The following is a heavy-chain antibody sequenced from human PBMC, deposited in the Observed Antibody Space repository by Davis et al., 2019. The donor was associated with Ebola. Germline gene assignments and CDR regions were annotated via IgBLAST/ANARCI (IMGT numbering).Heavy chain of an antibody. D-gene: IGHD1-26*01. Sequence: GGSLRLSCAASEVTFHAFAMAWVRQAPGKGLEWVSSVSTRSSYIHYADSVKGRFTISRDNAKSSLYLQMNSLRAEDTAVYYCVRDWDGSGSFDYWGQGTLVTVSS. CDR1: EVTFHAFA. CDR2: VSTRSSYI. V-gene: IGHV3-21*01. J-gene: IGHJ4*02. CDR3: VRDWDGSGSFDY.